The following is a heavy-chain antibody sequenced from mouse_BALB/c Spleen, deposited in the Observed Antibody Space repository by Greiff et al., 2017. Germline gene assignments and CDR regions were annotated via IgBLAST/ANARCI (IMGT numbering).Heavy chain of an antibody. CDR2: IDPSDSYT. CDR3: AYYGNYYAMHY. V-gene: IGHV1-69*02. D-gene: IGHD2-1*01. CDR1: GYTFTSYW. J-gene: IGHJ4*01. Sequence: VQLQQPGAELVKPGASVKLSCKASGYTFTSYWMHWVKQRPGQGLEWIGEIDPSDSYTNYNQKFKGKATLTVDKSSSTAYMQLSSLTSEDSAVYYCAYYGNYYAMHYWGQGTSVTVSS.